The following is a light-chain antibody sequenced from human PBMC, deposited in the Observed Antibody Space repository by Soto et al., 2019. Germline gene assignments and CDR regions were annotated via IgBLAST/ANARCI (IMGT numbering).Light chain of an antibody. V-gene: IGKV2-24*01. CDR3: RQDAQCRPYT. CDR2: KVS. J-gene: IGKJ2*01. CDR1: QSLVHSDGNTY. Sequence: DIVMTQTPLSSPVTLGQPASISCRSSQSLVHSDGNTYLSWLQQRPGQPPRLLIYKVSNRFSGVLDRLSGSGAARDLTLQISRVEAEDVGVSYCRQDAQCRPYTFGQGTKVEIK.